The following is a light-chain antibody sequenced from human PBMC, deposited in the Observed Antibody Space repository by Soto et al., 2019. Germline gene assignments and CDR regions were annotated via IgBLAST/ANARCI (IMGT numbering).Light chain of an antibody. CDR2: AAS. CDR1: QSISSY. J-gene: IGKJ3*01. CDR3: QQSYSTPPR. V-gene: IGKV1-39*01. Sequence: DIQMTQSPSSLSASVGDRVTITCRASQSISSYLNWYQQKPGKAPKLLIYAASSLQSGVPSRFSGSGSGTDFTLTNSSLQPEDFATYYCQQSYSTPPRFGPGTKVDIK.